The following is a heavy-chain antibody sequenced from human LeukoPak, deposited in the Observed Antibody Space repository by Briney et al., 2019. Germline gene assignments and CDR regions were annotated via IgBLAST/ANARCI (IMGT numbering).Heavy chain of an antibody. J-gene: IGHJ5*02. V-gene: IGHV4-59*01. CDR2: IYYSGST. CDR3: AREPGFDSSGYLNWFDP. Sequence: SETLSLTCTVSGGSISSYYWSWIRQPPGKGLEWMGNIYYSGSTNYNSSLKSRVTISVDTSKNQISLELSSVTAADTAVYYCAREPGFDSSGYLNWFDPWGQGTLVTVSS. CDR1: GGSISSYY. D-gene: IGHD3-22*01.